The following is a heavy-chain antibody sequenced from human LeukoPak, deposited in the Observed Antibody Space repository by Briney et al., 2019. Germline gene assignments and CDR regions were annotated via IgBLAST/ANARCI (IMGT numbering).Heavy chain of an antibody. Sequence: PSETLSLTCTDSGGSVSSGSYYWSWIRQLPGKGLGWIGYVSYSGSTNSNPSLKSRVTISVDTSKNQFSLKLSSVTAADTAVYYCARGGAADYFDYWGQGTLVTVSS. D-gene: IGHD6-13*01. CDR2: VSYSGST. V-gene: IGHV4-61*01. CDR3: ARGGAADYFDY. CDR1: GGSVSSGSYY. J-gene: IGHJ4*02.